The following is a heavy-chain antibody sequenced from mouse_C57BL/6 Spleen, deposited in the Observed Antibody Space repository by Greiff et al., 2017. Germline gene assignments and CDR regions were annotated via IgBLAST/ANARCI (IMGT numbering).Heavy chain of an antibody. Sequence: QVQLQQPGAELVKPGASVKLSCKASGYTFTSYWMHWVKQRPGRGLEWIGRIDPKSGGTKYNEKFKSKATLTVDKPSSTAYMQLSSLTSEDSAVYYCARGEDYDYDDDSSDYWGQGTTLTVSS. J-gene: IGHJ2*01. V-gene: IGHV1-72*01. CDR1: GYTFTSYW. CDR2: IDPKSGGT. D-gene: IGHD2-4*01. CDR3: ARGEDYDYDDDSSDY.